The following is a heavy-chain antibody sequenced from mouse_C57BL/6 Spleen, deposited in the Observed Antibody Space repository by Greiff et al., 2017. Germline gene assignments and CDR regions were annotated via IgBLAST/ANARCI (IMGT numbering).Heavy chain of an antibody. CDR3: ASPLSMMVTLFAY. J-gene: IGHJ3*01. CDR2: ISGGGGNT. Sequence: EVQVVESGGGLVKPGGSLKLSCAASGFTFSSYTMSWVRQTPEKRLEWVATISGGGGNTYYPDSVKGRFTISRDNAKNTLYLQMSSLRSEDTALYYCASPLSMMVTLFAYWGQGTLVTVSA. D-gene: IGHD2-3*01. CDR1: GFTFSSYT. V-gene: IGHV5-9*01.